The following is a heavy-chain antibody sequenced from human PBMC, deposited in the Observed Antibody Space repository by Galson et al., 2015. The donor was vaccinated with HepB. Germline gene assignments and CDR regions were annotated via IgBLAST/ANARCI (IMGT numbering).Heavy chain of an antibody. CDR2: INPSGGTT. J-gene: IGHJ6*02. CDR1: GYTFTNYY. CDR3: ARSPYSGSSYRRSQYYGMDV. D-gene: IGHD1-26*01. V-gene: IGHV1-46*01. Sequence: SVKVSCKASGYTFTNYYMHWVRQAPGQGLEWMGVINPSGGTTTPAQKFQGRVIMTRDTSTSTVYMELRSLRSEDTAVYYCARSPYSGSSYRRSQYYGMDVWGQGTTVTVSS.